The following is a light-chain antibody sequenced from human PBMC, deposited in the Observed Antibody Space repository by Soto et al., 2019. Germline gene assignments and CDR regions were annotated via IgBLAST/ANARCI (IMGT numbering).Light chain of an antibody. J-gene: IGLJ2*01. CDR1: SGHSSYI. CDR3: ETWDSNTRV. CDR2: LEGSGSY. V-gene: IGLV4-60*02. Sequence: QAVLTQSSSASASLGSSVKLTCTLSSGHSSYIIAWHQQQPGKAPRYLMKLEGSGSYNKGSGVPDRFSGSSSGADRYLTISPLQFEDEPNYYCETWDSNTRVFGGGTKLTVL.